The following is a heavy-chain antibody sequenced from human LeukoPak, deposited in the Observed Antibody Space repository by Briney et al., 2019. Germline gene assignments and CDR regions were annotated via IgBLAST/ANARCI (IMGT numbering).Heavy chain of an antibody. CDR3: ARLSQTPDYYSNGGYYYLGY. CDR2: MNPNTGRT. CDR1: RYTFTSYD. D-gene: IGHD3-22*01. Sequence: ASVKVSCKASRYTFTSYDINWVREAAGQRLEWMGWMNPNTGRTGFAQKFQGRLTMTRDASIGTAYIELSSLRSDDTAVYYCARLSQTPDYYSNGGYYYLGYWGQGTPVTVSS. V-gene: IGHV1-8*01. J-gene: IGHJ4*02.